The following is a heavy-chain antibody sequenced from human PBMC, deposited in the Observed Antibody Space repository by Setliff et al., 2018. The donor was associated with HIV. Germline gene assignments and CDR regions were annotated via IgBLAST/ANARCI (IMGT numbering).Heavy chain of an antibody. V-gene: IGHV4-39*07. CDR2: LYFSGRA. J-gene: IGHJ4*02. CDR3: ARVQPGEWVDY. Sequence: SETLSLTCTVSGGSISSSSYYWGWIHQPPGKGLEWVGSLYFSGRAYYNPSLKSRVTVSVDASKNQFSLKLSSVTAADTAVYYCARVQPGEWVDYWGQGTLVTVSS. D-gene: IGHD2-2*01. CDR1: GGSISSSSYY.